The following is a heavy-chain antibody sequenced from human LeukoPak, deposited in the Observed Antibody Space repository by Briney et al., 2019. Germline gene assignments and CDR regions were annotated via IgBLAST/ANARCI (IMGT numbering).Heavy chain of an antibody. CDR3: ARLLGEATIYDL. Sequence: GGSLRLSCAVSEFTFSRHWMSWVRQAPGQGLEWVASINQDGSAIRYVDSVKGRFIISRDNAKNSLSLQMNSLRAEDTAMYYCARLLGEATIYDLWGQGTLVTVSS. V-gene: IGHV3-7*01. D-gene: IGHD3-16*01. J-gene: IGHJ5*02. CDR1: EFTFSRHW. CDR2: INQDGSAI.